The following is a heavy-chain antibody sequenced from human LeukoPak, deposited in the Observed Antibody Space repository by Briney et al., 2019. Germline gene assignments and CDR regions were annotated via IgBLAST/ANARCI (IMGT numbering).Heavy chain of an antibody. J-gene: IGHJ5*02. V-gene: IGHV4-39*07. CDR1: GGSISSSSYY. CDR2: IYYSGST. Sequence: SETLSLTCTVSGGSISSSSYYWGWIRQPPGKGLEWIGSIYYSGSTYYNPSLKSRVTISVDTSKNQFSLKLSSVTAADTAVYYCARARSGRWFDPWGQGTLVTVSS. CDR3: ARARSGRWFDP. D-gene: IGHD1-26*01.